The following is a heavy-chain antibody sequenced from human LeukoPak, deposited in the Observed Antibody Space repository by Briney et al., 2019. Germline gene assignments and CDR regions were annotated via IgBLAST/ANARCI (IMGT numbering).Heavy chain of an antibody. J-gene: IGHJ4*02. Sequence: ASVKVSCKASGYTFTGYYLHWVRQAPGQGLEWMGWIYPNSGVTEYAEKFRGRVTMTRDTSINTAYMELRSLNFDDTAIYYCASVTYSGYSDFDCWGQGTLVTVSS. CDR1: GYTFTGYY. V-gene: IGHV1-2*02. CDR2: IYPNSGVT. D-gene: IGHD5-12*01. CDR3: ASVTYSGYSDFDC.